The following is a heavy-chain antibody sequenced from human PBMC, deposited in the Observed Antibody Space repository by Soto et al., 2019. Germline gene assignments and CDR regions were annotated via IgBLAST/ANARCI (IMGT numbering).Heavy chain of an antibody. V-gene: IGHV4-59*01. D-gene: IGHD6-13*01. Sequence: SETLSLTCTVSGGSMRNYFWTWIRQPPGKGLEWIGYIHYSGTTSFSPSYNPSLRSRVTISEDTSKNQFSLKLLSVTTADTAVYFCAAGEASSRNLAPYYLDFWGQGTLVTVSS. CDR3: AAGEASSRNLAPYYLDF. CDR2: IHYSGTT. CDR1: GGSMRNYF. J-gene: IGHJ4*02.